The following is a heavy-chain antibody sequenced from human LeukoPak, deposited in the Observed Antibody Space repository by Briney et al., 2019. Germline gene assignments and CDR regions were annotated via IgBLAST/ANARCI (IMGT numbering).Heavy chain of an antibody. J-gene: IGHJ3*02. V-gene: IGHV1-46*01. Sequence: GASVKVSCKASGYTFTSYYMHWVRQAPGQGLEWMGIINPSGGSTSYAQKLQGRVTMTTDTSTSTAYMELRSLRSDDTAVYYCARDLYYDYVWGSYRYPPDAFDIWGQGTMVTVSS. D-gene: IGHD3-16*02. CDR2: INPSGGST. CDR1: GYTFTSYY. CDR3: ARDLYYDYVWGSYRYPPDAFDI.